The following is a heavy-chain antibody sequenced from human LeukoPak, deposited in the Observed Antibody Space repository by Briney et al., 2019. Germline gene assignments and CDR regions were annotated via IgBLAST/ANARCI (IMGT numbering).Heavy chain of an antibody. D-gene: IGHD2-2*03. V-gene: IGHV4-61*02. CDR3: ASGSYYFDY. CDR2: IYTSGST. Sequence: PSQTLSLTGTGSGGSISSGRYDWRGIRQPAGKGLEWIGRIYTSGSTNYNPSLKSLVTISVDTSKNQFSLKLSSVTAADTAVYYCASGSYYFDYWGQGTLVTVSS. CDR1: GGSISSGRYD. J-gene: IGHJ4*02.